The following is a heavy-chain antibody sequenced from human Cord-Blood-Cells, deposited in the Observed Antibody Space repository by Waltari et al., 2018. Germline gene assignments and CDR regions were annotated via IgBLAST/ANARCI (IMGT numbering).Heavy chain of an antibody. Sequence: QVQLVQSGAEVKKPGSSVKVSCKASGGTFSSYAISWVRPAPGQGLEWMGGIIPIFGTANYAQKFQGRVTITADKSTSTAYMELSSLRSEDTAVYYCASAGVVVPAAIYYYYGMDVWGQGTTVTVSS. CDR3: ASAGVVVPAAIYYYYGMDV. D-gene: IGHD2-2*01. CDR1: GGTFSSYA. V-gene: IGHV1-69*06. J-gene: IGHJ6*02. CDR2: IIPIFGTA.